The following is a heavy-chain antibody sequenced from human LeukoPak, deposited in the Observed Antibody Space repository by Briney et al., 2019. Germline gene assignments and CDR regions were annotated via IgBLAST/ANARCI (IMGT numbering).Heavy chain of an antibody. CDR3: ATQNSGWYGGRDY. CDR2: LYYSGST. Sequence: QPXGXGLXWIGSLYYSGSTYYNPSLKSRVTISVDTSKNQFSLKLSSVTAADTAVYYCATQNSGWYGGRDYWGQGTLVTVSS. J-gene: IGHJ4*02. V-gene: IGHV4-39*01. D-gene: IGHD6-19*01.